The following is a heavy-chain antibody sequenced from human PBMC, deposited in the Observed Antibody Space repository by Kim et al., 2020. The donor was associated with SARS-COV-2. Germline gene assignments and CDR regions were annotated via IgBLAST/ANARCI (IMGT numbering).Heavy chain of an antibody. CDR3: ARVLLYSSGWPTFDY. D-gene: IGHD6-19*01. V-gene: IGHV3-23*03. CDR2: THTGGSST. Sequence: GGSLRLSCAASGFTFSNYGMSWVRQAPGKGLEWVSVTHTGGSSTYYVDSVKGRFTISRDNSKNTVYLQMKSLRAEDTAVYYCARVLLYSSGWPTFDYWGQGTLATVSS. CDR1: GFTFSNYG. J-gene: IGHJ4*02.